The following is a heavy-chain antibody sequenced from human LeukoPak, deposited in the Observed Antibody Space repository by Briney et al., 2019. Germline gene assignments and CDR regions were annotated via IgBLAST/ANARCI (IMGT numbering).Heavy chain of an antibody. Sequence: MASETLSLTCTVSGGSISSSSYYWGWIRQPPGKGLEWIGSIYYSGSTYYNPSLKSRVTISVDTSKNQFSLKLSSVTTADTAVYYCARVRWDFWSGYYFDPWGQGTLVTVSS. CDR1: GGSISSSSYY. V-gene: IGHV4-39*01. CDR2: IYYSGST. D-gene: IGHD3-3*01. J-gene: IGHJ5*02. CDR3: ARVRWDFWSGYYFDP.